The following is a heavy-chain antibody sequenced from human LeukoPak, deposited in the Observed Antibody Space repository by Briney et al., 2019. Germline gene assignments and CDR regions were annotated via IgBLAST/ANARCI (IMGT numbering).Heavy chain of an antibody. CDR1: GFTFSTYA. CDR3: AKGHQGDFWSCSYLDY. Sequence: PGGSLRLSCVASGFTFSTYAMNWVRQAPGGGLEWGSAISGDGGRTKYYDSVKGRFARSRDNSKNKLYLQMISLRAEATAVYYCAKGHQGDFWSCSYLDYWGQGTLVTVSS. D-gene: IGHD3-3*01. J-gene: IGHJ4*02. CDR2: ISGDGGRT. V-gene: IGHV3-23*01.